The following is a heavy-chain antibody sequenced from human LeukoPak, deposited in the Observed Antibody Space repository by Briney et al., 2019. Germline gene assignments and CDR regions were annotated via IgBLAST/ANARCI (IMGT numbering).Heavy chain of an antibody. V-gene: IGHV1-69*05. CDR2: VIPIFGTA. Sequence: SVKVSCKASGGTFSSYAISWVRQAPGQGLEWMGGVIPIFGTANYAQKFQGRVTITTDESTSTAYMELSSLRSEDTAVYYCARRTMVRGVPSYYMDVWGKGTTVTVSS. D-gene: IGHD3-10*01. CDR1: GGTFSSYA. CDR3: ARRTMVRGVPSYYMDV. J-gene: IGHJ6*03.